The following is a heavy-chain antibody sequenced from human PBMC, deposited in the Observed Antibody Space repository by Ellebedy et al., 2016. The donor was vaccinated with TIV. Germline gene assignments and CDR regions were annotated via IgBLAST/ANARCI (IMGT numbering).Heavy chain of an antibody. CDR2: MSYSGRT. Sequence: MPSETLSLTCTVSGGSISGYYWSWIRQPPGKGLEWIGYMSYSGRTDYNPSLKRRATVSIDTSKNQFSLKLSSVTAADTAVYYCARVKCSTTTCYFRYGMDVWGQGTTVTVSS. D-gene: IGHD2-2*01. CDR1: GGSISGYY. CDR3: ARVKCSTTTCYFRYGMDV. J-gene: IGHJ6*02. V-gene: IGHV4-59*12.